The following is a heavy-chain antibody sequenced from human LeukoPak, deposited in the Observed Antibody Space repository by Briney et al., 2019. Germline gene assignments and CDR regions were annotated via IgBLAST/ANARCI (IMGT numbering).Heavy chain of an antibody. CDR2: IYPGDSET. Sequence: GESLKISCKGSGYSFTTYWIAWVRQLPGEGLEWMGIIYPGDSETRYSPSFQGQVTISADKFITTAYLQWGSLKASDTAMYYCTRSPRDGYHDAFDIWGQGTMVTVFS. CDR1: GYSFTTYW. V-gene: IGHV5-51*01. D-gene: IGHD5-24*01. J-gene: IGHJ3*02. CDR3: TRSPRDGYHDAFDI.